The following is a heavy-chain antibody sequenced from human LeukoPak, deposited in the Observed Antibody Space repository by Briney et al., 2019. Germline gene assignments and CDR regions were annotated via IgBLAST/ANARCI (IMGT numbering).Heavy chain of an antibody. CDR2: IAYDGSRA. J-gene: IGHJ4*02. V-gene: IGHV3-33*01. D-gene: IGHD1-14*01. CDR1: EFTFGGYG. Sequence: GRSLRLSCAGSEFTFGGYGMHWFRQTPGKGLEWVAVIAYDGSRAFYADSVKGRFTISRDNSKNTMSVQMDDLRAEDTAVYYCTRYNNDHFDYWGQGTLVTVSS. CDR3: TRYNNDHFDY.